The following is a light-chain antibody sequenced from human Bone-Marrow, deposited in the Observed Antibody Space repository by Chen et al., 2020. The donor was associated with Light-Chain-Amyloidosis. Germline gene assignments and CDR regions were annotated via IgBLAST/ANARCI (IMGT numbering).Light chain of an antibody. CDR1: NIGTQS. Sequence: SYVLTQTPSVSVAPGQTARITCGGSNIGTQSVHWYQQKPGQAPVLVVYEDSDRPSGITDRFSGSNFGKTATLTSSGVEVGDEADYYCQVWNNPTDHWVFGGGTKLTVL. V-gene: IGLV3-21*02. J-gene: IGLJ3*02. CDR3: QVWNNPTDHWV. CDR2: EDS.